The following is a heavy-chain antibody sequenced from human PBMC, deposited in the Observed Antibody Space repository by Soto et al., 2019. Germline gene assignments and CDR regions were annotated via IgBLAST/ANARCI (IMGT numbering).Heavy chain of an antibody. CDR3: AKGGGYCSGGSCYGAFDI. J-gene: IGHJ3*02. CDR2: ISGSGGST. D-gene: IGHD2-15*01. V-gene: IGHV3-23*01. CDR1: GFTFSSYA. Sequence: EVQLLESGGGLVKPGGSLRLSCAASGFTFSSYAMSWVRQAPGKGLEWVSAISGSGGSTYYAASVKGRFTISRDNSKNTLYLQMNSLRAEDTAVYYCAKGGGYCSGGSCYGAFDIWGQGTMVTVSS.